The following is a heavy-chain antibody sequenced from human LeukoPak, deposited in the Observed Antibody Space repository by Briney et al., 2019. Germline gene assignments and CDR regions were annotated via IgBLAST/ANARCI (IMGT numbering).Heavy chain of an antibody. J-gene: IGHJ6*03. CDR2: ISGSGRST. CDR1: GFTFSNYG. CDR3: AKAGLWFGERYYMDV. Sequence: GGSLRLSCAAYGFTFSNYGMSWVRQAPGKGLEWVSGISGSGRSTYYADSVKGRFTISRDNSKNTLYLQMNSLRAEDTAVYYCAKAGLWFGERYYMDVWGKGTTVTVSS. V-gene: IGHV3-23*01. D-gene: IGHD3-10*01.